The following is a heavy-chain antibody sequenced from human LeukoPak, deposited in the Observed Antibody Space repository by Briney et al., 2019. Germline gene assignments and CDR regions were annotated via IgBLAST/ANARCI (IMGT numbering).Heavy chain of an antibody. V-gene: IGHV3-30*18. CDR2: IEYDGSNK. Sequence: GGSLRLSCAASGFTFSNYGMLWVRQAPGKGLEWVAVIEYDGSNKYYAESVKGRFTISRDNSKNTLYLQMNSLRVEDTAVYYCAKDPERWGQGTLVTVSS. CDR1: GFTFSNYG. J-gene: IGHJ4*02. D-gene: IGHD1-14*01. CDR3: AKDPER.